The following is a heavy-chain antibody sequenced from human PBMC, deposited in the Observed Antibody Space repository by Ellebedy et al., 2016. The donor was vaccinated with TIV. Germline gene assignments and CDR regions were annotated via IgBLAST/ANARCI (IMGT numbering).Heavy chain of an antibody. D-gene: IGHD6-19*01. CDR1: GGSIRGYY. V-gene: IGHV4-4*07. CDR3: ARGSLAVDFFDY. Sequence: MPSETLSLTCTVSGGSIRGYYWRWIRQPATKGMDWIGRCYTTGSGDYNPSIQSQVTMSVDTSKNQFSLHLRSVTAADTAVYFCARGSLAVDFFDYWGQGTLVAVSS. J-gene: IGHJ4*02. CDR2: CYTTGSG.